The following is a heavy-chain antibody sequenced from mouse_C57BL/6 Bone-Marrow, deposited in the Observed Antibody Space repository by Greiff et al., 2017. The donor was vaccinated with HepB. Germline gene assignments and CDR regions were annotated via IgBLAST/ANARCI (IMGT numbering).Heavy chain of an antibody. J-gene: IGHJ1*03. CDR1: GYAFSSSW. CDR2: IGPGSGST. CDR3: ARKRERRRYWYFDV. V-gene: IGHV1-77*01. Sequence: VQLQQSGPELVKPGASVKISCKASGYAFSSSWMNWVKQRPGQGLEWIGKIGPGSGSTYYNEKFKGKATLTADKSSSTAYMQLSSLTSEDSAVYFCARKRERRRYWYFDVWGTGTTVTVSS.